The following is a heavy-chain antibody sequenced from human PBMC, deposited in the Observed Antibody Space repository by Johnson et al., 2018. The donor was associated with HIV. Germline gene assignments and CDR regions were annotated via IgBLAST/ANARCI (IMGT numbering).Heavy chain of an antibody. D-gene: IGHD5-24*01. V-gene: IGHV3-30*03. J-gene: IGHJ3*02. CDR2: ISYDGSNK. Sequence: VQLVESGGGVVQPGRSLRLSCAASGFTFSSYGIHWVRQAPGKGLEWVAVISYDGSNKYFADSVKGRFTISRDNSKSTLILQMNGLKDEDTAVYYCARDGPWLQSQRDAFDIWGQGTMVTVSS. CDR1: GFTFSSYG. CDR3: ARDGPWLQSQRDAFDI.